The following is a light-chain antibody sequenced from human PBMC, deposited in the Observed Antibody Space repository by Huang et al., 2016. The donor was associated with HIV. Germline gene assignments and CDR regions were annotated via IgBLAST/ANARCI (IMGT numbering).Light chain of an antibody. V-gene: IGKV3-11*01. CDR1: QSVNNY. J-gene: IGKJ4*01. CDR3: QQRSNLLT. CDR2: DTS. Sequence: EIVLTQSPATLSLSPGERATLSCRASQSVNNYLGWYQQKRGQDPRRLIYDTSSRATGVPARFSGSGSGTAFTLTISSLEPEDFAVYYCQQRSNLLTFGGGTKVEI.